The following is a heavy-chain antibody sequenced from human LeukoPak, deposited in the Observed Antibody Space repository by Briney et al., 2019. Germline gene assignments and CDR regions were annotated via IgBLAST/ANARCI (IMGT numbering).Heavy chain of an antibody. D-gene: IGHD3-10*01. CDR3: VRDISGEKSFDY. CDR1: GFDFSSYV. J-gene: IGHJ4*02. CDR2: ISHDGSNR. V-gene: IGHV3-30*04. Sequence: GGSLRLSCAASGFDFSSYVMHWVRQAPGKGLEWVAVISHDGSNRSYADSVKGRFTISRDNSVNTLDLQMNSLGGEDTAMYYCVRDISGEKSFDYWGQGTLVTVSS.